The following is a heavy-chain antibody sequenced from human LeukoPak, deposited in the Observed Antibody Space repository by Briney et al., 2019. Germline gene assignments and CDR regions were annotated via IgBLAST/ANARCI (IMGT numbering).Heavy chain of an antibody. Sequence: GGSLRLSCAASGFTFNNYAMSWVRQAPGKGLEWVSSISGSGGNTYYADSVKGRFTISRDNSKNTLNLQMNSLRAADTAVYYCAKDRRITMAGTVDYFDYWGQGTLVTVSS. CDR3: AKDRRITMAGTVDYFDY. CDR2: ISGSGGNT. J-gene: IGHJ4*02. D-gene: IGHD6-19*01. V-gene: IGHV3-23*01. CDR1: GFTFNNYA.